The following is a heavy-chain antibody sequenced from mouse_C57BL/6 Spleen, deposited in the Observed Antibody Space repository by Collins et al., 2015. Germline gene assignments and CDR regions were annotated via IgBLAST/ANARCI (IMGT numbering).Heavy chain of an antibody. V-gene: IGHV9-3*01. CDR2: INTYSGVP. J-gene: IGHJ4*01. CDR3: ARPTDDYYYYAMDY. D-gene: IGHD2-4*01. Sequence: QIQLVQSGPELKKPRETVKISCKASGYTFTTYGMSWVKQAPGKGLKWMGWINTYSGVPTYADDFKGRFAFSLETSASTAYLQINNLKNEDTATYFCARPTDDYYYYAMDYWGQGTSVTVSS. CDR1: GYTFTTYG.